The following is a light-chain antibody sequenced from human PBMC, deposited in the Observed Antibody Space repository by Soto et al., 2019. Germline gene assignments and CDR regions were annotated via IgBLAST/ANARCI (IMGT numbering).Light chain of an antibody. CDR2: GAS. CDR3: QQYGSSPRT. J-gene: IGKJ1*01. Sequence: EVVLTQSPATLSLSPGERATLSCRASQSVGSIYLAWYQQKPGQAPRLLIHGASNRASGIPDRFSGSGSGTDFTLTISRLEPEDFAVYYCQQYGSSPRTFGQGTKVDNK. V-gene: IGKV3-20*01. CDR1: QSVGSIY.